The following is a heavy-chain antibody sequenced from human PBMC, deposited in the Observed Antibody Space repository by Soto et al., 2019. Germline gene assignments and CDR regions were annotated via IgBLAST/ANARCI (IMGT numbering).Heavy chain of an antibody. CDR2: ISYDGSNK. V-gene: IGHV3-30-3*01. Sequence: QVQLVESGGGVVQPGRSLRLSCAASGFTFSSYAMHWVRQAPGKGLEWVAVISYDGSNKYYADSVKGRFTISRDNSKNTLYLQMNSLRAEDTAVYYCARDDYGDQGHAFDIWGQGTMVTVSS. J-gene: IGHJ3*02. CDR3: ARDDYGDQGHAFDI. D-gene: IGHD4-17*01. CDR1: GFTFSSYA.